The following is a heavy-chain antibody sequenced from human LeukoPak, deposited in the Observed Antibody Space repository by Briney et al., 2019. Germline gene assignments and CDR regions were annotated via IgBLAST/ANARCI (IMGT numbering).Heavy chain of an antibody. J-gene: IGHJ6*04. CDR3: AELGITMIGGV. CDR1: GFTFSSSA. D-gene: IGHD3-10*02. Sequence: GGSLRLSCAASGFTFSSSAMSWVRQAPGKWLEWVSTISGSGSGSTIYYSDSGKGRFTISRDNAKNSLYLQMNSLRAEDTAVYYCAELGITMIGGVWGKGTTVTISS. CDR2: ISGSGSGSTI. V-gene: IGHV3-48*03.